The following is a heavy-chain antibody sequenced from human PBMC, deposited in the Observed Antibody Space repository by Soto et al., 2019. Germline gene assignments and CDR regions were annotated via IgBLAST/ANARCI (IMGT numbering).Heavy chain of an antibody. D-gene: IGHD7-27*01. J-gene: IGHJ4*02. CDR2: ISFDGSNK. V-gene: IGHV3-30*18. Sequence: QVQLVESGGGVVQPGRSLRLSCAASGFTFSSYGMHWVRQAPGKGLEWVAVISFDGSNKYYADSVKGRFTISRDNSKNTRYLQMNSLRGEDTAVYYCANYLAFFRLPRTRNGEQIRDDYWGQGTLVTVSS. CDR1: GFTFSSYG. CDR3: ANYLAFFRLPRTRNGEQIRDDY.